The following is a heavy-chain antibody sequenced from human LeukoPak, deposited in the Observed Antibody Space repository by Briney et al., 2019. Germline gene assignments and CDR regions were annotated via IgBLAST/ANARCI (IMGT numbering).Heavy chain of an antibody. CDR2: IIPILGIA. CDR1: GGTFSSYA. J-gene: IGHJ4*02. Sequence: GASVKVSCKASGGTFSSYAISWVRQAPGQGLEWMGRIIPILGIANYAQEFQGRVTITADKSTSTAYMELSSLRSEDTAVYYCARVSCSGGSCYSDYFDYWGQGTLVTVSS. V-gene: IGHV1-69*04. CDR3: ARVSCSGGSCYSDYFDY. D-gene: IGHD2-15*01.